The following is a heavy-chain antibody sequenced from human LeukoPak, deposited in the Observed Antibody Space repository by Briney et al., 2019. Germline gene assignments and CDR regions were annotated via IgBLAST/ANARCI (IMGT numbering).Heavy chain of an antibody. CDR1: GGTFSSYA. V-gene: IGHV1-69*01. Sequence: GAEVKKPGSSVKVSCKASGGTFSSYAISWVRQAPGQGLEWMGGIIPIFGTANYAQKFQGRVTITADESTSTAYMELSSLRSEDTAVYYCATLRGVPAATGYYVDVWGKGTTVTVSS. J-gene: IGHJ6*03. CDR2: IIPIFGTA. CDR3: ATLRGVPAATGYYVDV. D-gene: IGHD2-2*01.